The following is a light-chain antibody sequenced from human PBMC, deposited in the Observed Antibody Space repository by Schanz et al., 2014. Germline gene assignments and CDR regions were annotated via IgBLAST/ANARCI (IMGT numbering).Light chain of an antibody. CDR2: GTS. CDR1: QSVHINY. V-gene: IGKV3-20*01. J-gene: IGKJ4*01. Sequence: EIVLTQSPGTLSLSPGERATLSCRASQSVHINYLAWHQQKPGQAPRLLIYGTSSRATGIPDRFSGTGSGTDFTLAISRLEPEDFAVYYCQQYGSSTLTFGGGTKVEIK. CDR3: QQYGSSTLT.